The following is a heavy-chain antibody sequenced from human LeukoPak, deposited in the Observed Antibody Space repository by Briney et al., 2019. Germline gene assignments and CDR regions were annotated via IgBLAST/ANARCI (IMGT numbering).Heavy chain of an antibody. CDR1: GFTFSSYW. CDR2: IKQDGSEK. J-gene: IGHJ4*02. Sequence: GGSLRLSCAASGFTFSSYWMSWVRQAPGKGLEWVANIKQDGSEKYYVDSVKGRFTISRDNAKNSLYLQMNSLRAEDTAVYYCARAPPNWNDDVYFDYWGQGTLVTVSS. CDR3: ARAPPNWNDDVYFDY. V-gene: IGHV3-7*01. D-gene: IGHD1-1*01.